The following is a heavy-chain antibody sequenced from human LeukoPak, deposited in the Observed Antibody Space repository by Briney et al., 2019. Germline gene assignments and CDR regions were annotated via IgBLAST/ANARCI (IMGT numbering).Heavy chain of an antibody. CDR2: IKQDGSEK. D-gene: IGHD5-12*01. Sequence: SGGSLGLSCAASGFTFSRFWMSWVRQAPGKGLEWVANIKQDGSEKYYVDSVKGRFTISRDNAKNSLYLQMNSLRAEDTVVFYCARDGTYTDYDPDFDIWGQGTLVTVSS. V-gene: IGHV3-7*04. CDR3: ARDGTYTDYDPDFDI. CDR1: GFTFSRFW. J-gene: IGHJ4*02.